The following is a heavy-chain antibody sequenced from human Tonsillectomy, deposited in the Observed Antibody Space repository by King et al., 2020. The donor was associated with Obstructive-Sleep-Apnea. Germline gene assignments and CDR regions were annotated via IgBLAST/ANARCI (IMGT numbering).Heavy chain of an antibody. V-gene: IGHV3-9*01. CDR1: GFXFDDYX. Sequence: QLVQSGGGLVQPGRSLRLSCAASGFXFDDYXMHWVRQXPGKXLXWVXGISXNXGSIGYADSVKGRFTISRDNAKNSLYLQMNSLRAEDTALYYCAKAXXXXXLXXDYWXXXTL. J-gene: IGHJ4*01. CDR3: AKAXXXXXLXXDY. CDR2: ISXNXGSI.